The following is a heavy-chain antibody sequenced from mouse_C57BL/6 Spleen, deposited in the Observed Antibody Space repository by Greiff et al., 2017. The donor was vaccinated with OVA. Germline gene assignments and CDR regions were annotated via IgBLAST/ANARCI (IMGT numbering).Heavy chain of an antibody. J-gene: IGHJ2*01. D-gene: IGHD2-5*01. V-gene: IGHV5-4*01. CDR2: ISDGGSYT. CDR3: ARMYSNYFDY. Sequence: DVQLVESGGGLVKPGGSLKLSCAASGFTFSSYAMSWVRQTPEKRLEWVATISDGGSYTYYPDNVKGRFTISRDNAKNNLYLQMSHLKSEDTAMYYCARMYSNYFDYWGQGTTLTVSS. CDR1: GFTFSSYA.